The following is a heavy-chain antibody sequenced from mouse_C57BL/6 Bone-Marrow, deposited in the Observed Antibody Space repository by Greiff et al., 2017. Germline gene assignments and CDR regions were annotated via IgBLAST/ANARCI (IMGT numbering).Heavy chain of an antibody. D-gene: IGHD1-1*01. V-gene: IGHV1-52*01. CDR3: ARLYGSRPVYFDY. J-gene: IGHJ2*01. Sequence: VQLQQPGAELVRPGSSVKLSCKASGYTFTSYWMHWVKQRPIQGLEWIGNIDPSDSETHYNQKFKDKATLTVDKSSSTAYRQLSSLTSEDSAVWYCARLYGSRPVYFDYWGQGTTLTVSS. CDR2: IDPSDSET. CDR1: GYTFTSYW.